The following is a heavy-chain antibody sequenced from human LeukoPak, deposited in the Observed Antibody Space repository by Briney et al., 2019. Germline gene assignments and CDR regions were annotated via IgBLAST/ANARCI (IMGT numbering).Heavy chain of an antibody. CDR2: ITWDGGSA. V-gene: IGHV3-43D*03. CDR3: AKEGDYYGSGSYRDGFDI. Sequence: PGGSLRLSCAASGFTFDDYAMHWVRQAPGKGLEWVSFITWDGGSAYYADSVKGRFTISRDSFKNTLYLQMNSLRPEDTAVYYCAKEGDYYGSGSYRDGFDIWGQGTRATVSS. J-gene: IGHJ3*02. D-gene: IGHD3-10*01. CDR1: GFTFDDYA.